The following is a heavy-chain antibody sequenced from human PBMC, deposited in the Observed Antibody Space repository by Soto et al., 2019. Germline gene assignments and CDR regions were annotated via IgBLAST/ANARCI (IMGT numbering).Heavy chain of an antibody. Sequence: EVQVVESGGGLVQPGGSLRLSCVASGFTFSRYNIHWVRQAPGKGLEWVAYVTTSGDTVFYADSVEGRFAISRDVATNSVHLQMPSPGDEDKAVYYCVRRGASGGRGLTHYYYYNGMDVWGQGTTVTVSS. D-gene: IGHD3-10*01. CDR1: GFTFSRYN. V-gene: IGHV3-48*02. CDR3: VRRGASGGRGLTHYYYYNGMDV. CDR2: VTTSGDTV. J-gene: IGHJ6*02.